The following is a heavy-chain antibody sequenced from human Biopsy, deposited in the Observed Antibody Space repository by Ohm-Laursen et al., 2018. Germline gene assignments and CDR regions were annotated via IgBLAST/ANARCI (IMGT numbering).Heavy chain of an antibody. J-gene: IGHJ4*02. D-gene: IGHD1-1*01. CDR1: GYAVTEFS. CDR3: AADINVWNVNY. V-gene: IGHV1-24*01. Sequence: SSVKVSCKVSGYAVTEFSMHWVRQAPGKGLEWMGGFAPENGKTIYAQKFQGRVTMTEDTSTDTAYMGLSSLRSEYTAVYYCAADINVWNVNYWGQGTQVTVSS. CDR2: FAPENGKT.